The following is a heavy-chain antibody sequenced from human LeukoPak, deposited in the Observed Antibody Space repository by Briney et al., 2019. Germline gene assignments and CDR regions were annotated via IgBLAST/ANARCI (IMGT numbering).Heavy chain of an antibody. CDR2: IYSRGST. CDR1: GGSISFYD. J-gene: IGHJ4*02. D-gene: IGHD3-3*01. CDR3: ARGHDFWSGYDLFDY. Sequence: SETLSLTCTVSGGSISFYDWSWIRQPPGKGLEWIGHIYSRGSTNYNPSLKSRVTISVDTSKNQFSLKLSSVTAADTAVYYCARGHDFWSGYDLFDYWGQGTLVTVSS. V-gene: IGHV4-59*01.